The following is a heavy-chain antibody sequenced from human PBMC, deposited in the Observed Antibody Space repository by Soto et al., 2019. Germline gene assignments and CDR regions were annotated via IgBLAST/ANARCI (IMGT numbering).Heavy chain of an antibody. CDR2: ISGSGVNT. D-gene: IGHD3-3*01. CDR3: VKDGFGMIIHFDY. Sequence: PGGSLRLSCAASGFTFSTYAMSWVRRAPGKGLEWVSAISGSGVNTYYADSVKGRFTISRDNSKNTLYLQMNSLRAEDTAVYYCVKDGFGMIIHFDYWGQGALVTVSS. J-gene: IGHJ4*02. V-gene: IGHV3-23*01. CDR1: GFTFSTYA.